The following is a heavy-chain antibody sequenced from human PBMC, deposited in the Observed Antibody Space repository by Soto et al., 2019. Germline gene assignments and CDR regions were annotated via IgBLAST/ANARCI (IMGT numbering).Heavy chain of an antibody. J-gene: IGHJ5*02. CDR1: GFTFNTYD. Sequence: EVQLVESGGGLVKPGGSLRLSCAASGFTFNTYDMNWVRQAPGKGLEWVSSITTSSAYIYYADSLKGRITISRDNAKNSLFLQMNSLRAEYTAVYYCVRSGTARLLRLSWFDTWGQGTLVTVSS. CDR2: ITTSSAYI. CDR3: VRSGTARLLRLSWFDT. D-gene: IGHD2-21*01. V-gene: IGHV3-21*01.